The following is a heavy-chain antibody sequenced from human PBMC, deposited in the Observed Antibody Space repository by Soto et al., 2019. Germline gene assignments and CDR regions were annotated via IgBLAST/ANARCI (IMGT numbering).Heavy chain of an antibody. V-gene: IGHV4-59*08. CDR1: GGSISSYG. CDR3: ARLRGRGAVAGTGFDY. CDR2: IYYSGST. J-gene: IGHJ4*02. D-gene: IGHD6-19*01. Sequence: PSETLSLTCTVSGGSISSYGWSWIRQPPGKGLEWIGYIYYSGSTNYNPSLKSRVTISVDTSKNQFSLKLSSVTAADTAVYYCARLRGRGAVAGTGFDYWGQGTPVTVSS.